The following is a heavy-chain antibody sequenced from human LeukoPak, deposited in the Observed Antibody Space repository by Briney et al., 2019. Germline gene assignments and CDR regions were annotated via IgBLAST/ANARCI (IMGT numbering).Heavy chain of an antibody. CDR1: GYTFTGYY. Sequence: ASVTVSCKASGYTFTGYYMHWVRQAPGQGREWMGWINPNSGGTNYAQKFQGRVTMTRDTSISTAYMELSRLRSDDTAVYYCASWGLGLAAAWFDYWGQGTLVTVSS. CDR3: ASWGLGLAAAWFDY. V-gene: IGHV1-2*02. CDR2: INPNSGGT. D-gene: IGHD6-13*01. J-gene: IGHJ4*02.